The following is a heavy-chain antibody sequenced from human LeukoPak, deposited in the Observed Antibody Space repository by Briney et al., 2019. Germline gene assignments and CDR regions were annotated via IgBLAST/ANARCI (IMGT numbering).Heavy chain of an antibody. Sequence: PGRSLRLSCAASGFTFSSYAMHWVRQAPGKGLEWVAVISYDGSNKYYADSVKGRFTISRDNSKNTLYLQMNSLRSEDTAVYYCATQYGDHDYWGQGTLVTVSS. CDR1: GFTFSSYA. V-gene: IGHV3-30-3*01. CDR3: ATQYGDHDY. J-gene: IGHJ4*02. D-gene: IGHD4-17*01. CDR2: ISYDGSNK.